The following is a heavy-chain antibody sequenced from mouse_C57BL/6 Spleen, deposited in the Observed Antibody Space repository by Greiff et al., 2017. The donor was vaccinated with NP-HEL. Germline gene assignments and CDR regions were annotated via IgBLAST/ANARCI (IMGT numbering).Heavy chain of an antibody. D-gene: IGHD2-5*01. CDR2: INPNNGGT. CDR1: GYTFTDYN. CDR3: AYYSNYGYFDV. J-gene: IGHJ1*03. V-gene: IGHV1-22*01. Sequence: VQLKESGPELVKPGASVKMSCKASGYTFTDYNMHWVKQSHGKSLEWIGYINPNNGGTSYNQKFKGKATLTVNKSSSTAYMELRSLTSEDSAVYYCAYYSNYGYFDVWGTGTTVTVSS.